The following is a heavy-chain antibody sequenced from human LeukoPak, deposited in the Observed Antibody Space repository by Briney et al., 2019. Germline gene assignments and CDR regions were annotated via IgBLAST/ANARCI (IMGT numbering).Heavy chain of an antibody. J-gene: IGHJ4*02. Sequence: TSETLSLTCTVSGGSISSGGYYWSWIRQHPGKGLEWIGYIYNGGTTYYNPSLKSRVIISVDTSKNQFSLKLKSVTAADTAMYYCARGARFFAYYDYWGQGTLVTVSS. CDR1: GGSISSGGYY. CDR3: ARGARFFAYYDY. V-gene: IGHV4-31*03. CDR2: IYNGGTT. D-gene: IGHD2-21*01.